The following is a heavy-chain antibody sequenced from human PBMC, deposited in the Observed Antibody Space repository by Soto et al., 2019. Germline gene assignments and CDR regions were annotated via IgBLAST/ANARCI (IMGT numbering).Heavy chain of an antibody. CDR1: GFTFSSYS. V-gene: IGHV3-21*01. CDR2: ISSSSSYI. D-gene: IGHD3-3*01. J-gene: IGHJ6*03. Sequence: PGGSLRLSCAASGFTFSSYSMNWVRQAPGKGLEWVSSISSSSSYIYYADSVKGRFTISRDNAKNSLYLQMNSLRAEDTAVYYCARDSPYDFWSGYYRTYYYYYYMDVWGKGTTVTVSS. CDR3: ARDSPYDFWSGYYRTYYYYYYMDV.